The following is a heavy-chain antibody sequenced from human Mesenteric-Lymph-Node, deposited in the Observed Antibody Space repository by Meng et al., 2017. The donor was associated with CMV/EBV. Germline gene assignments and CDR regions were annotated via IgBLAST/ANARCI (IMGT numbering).Heavy chain of an antibody. Sequence: FSDNDWSWIRQPPGKGLEWIGEINHSGSTNYNPSLKSRVTISVDTSKNQFSLKLSSVTAADSAVYYCARGDTIFGVVITPPLYFDYWGQGTLVTVSS. J-gene: IGHJ4*02. D-gene: IGHD3-3*01. CDR2: INHSGST. V-gene: IGHV4-34*01. CDR3: ARGDTIFGVVITPPLYFDY. CDR1: FSDND.